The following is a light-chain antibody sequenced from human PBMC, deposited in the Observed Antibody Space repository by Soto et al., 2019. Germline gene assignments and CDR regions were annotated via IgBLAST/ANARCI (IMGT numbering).Light chain of an antibody. CDR2: VAS. J-gene: IGKJ3*01. CDR1: QGISNW. Sequence: DIQMTQSPSSVSASVGDRVIITCRASQGISNWLDWYQQKPGKAPELLIYVASILQSGVPSRFSGSGSGTDFTLTITSLQPEDFATYYCQQTNTVPPTFGPGTKVDIK. V-gene: IGKV1-12*01. CDR3: QQTNTVPPT.